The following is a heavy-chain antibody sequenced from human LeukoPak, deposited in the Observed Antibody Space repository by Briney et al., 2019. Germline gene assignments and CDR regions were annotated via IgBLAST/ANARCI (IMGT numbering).Heavy chain of an antibody. CDR3: ARGLNYYDSSGYFH. J-gene: IGHJ1*01. CDR2: INHSGST. V-gene: IGHV4-34*01. D-gene: IGHD3-22*01. CDR1: GGSFSGYY. Sequence: SETLSLTCAVYGGSFSGYYWSWIRQLPGKGLEWIGEINHSGSTNYNPSLKSRVTISVDTSKNQFSLKLSSVTAADTAVYYCARGLNYYDSSGYFHWGQGTLVTVSS.